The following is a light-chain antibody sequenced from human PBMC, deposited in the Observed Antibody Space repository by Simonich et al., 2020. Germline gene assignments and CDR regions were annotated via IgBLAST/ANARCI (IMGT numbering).Light chain of an antibody. V-gene: IGKV4-1*01. CDR2: WAS. CDR3: QQYYSTPLT. Sequence: DIVMTQSPDSLAVSLGERATINYKSRQSVLYSSNNKNYLAWYQQKPGQTPKLLIYWASTRASGVPDRVSGSGSGTDFTLTISSLQAEDVAVYYCQQYYSTPLTFGQGTKVEIK. CDR1: QSVLYSSNNKNY. J-gene: IGKJ1*01.